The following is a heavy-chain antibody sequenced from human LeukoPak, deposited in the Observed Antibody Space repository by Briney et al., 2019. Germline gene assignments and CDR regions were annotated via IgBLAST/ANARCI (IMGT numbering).Heavy chain of an antibody. J-gene: IGHJ6*02. CDR3: AKEAVAVAGTEDV. V-gene: IGHV3-23*01. Sequence: PGGSLRLSCAASGFTFSSYAMGWVPHAPGEGLEGLSAISGSGGSTYYADSVKGRFTISRDNCKNTLYLQMNSLSAEDTAVYYCAKEAVAVAGTEDVWGQGTTVTVSS. CDR1: GFTFSSYA. D-gene: IGHD6-19*01. CDR2: ISGSGGST.